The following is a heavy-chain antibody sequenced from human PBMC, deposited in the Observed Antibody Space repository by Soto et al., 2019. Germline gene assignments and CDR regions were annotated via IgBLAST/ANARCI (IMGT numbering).Heavy chain of an antibody. CDR3: ARDKSSPVEYSSSSVGY. CDR2: ISAYNGNT. CDR1: GYTFTSYG. V-gene: IGHV1-18*01. D-gene: IGHD6-6*01. J-gene: IGHJ4*02. Sequence: QVQLVQSGAEVKKPGASVKVSCKASGYTFTSYGISWVRQAPGQGLEWMGWISAYNGNTNYAQKLQGRVTMTTDTATSTGYMELRSLRSDDTAVYYRARDKSSPVEYSSSSVGYWGQGTLVTVSS.